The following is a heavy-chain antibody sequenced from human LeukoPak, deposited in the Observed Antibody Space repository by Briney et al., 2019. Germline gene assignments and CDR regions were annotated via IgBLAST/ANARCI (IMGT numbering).Heavy chain of an antibody. CDR1: GFTFSSYA. J-gene: IGHJ4*02. Sequence: GGSLRLSCAASGFTFSSYAMSWVRQAPGKGLEWVSVISGSGGTTHYADSVKGRFTISRDNSKNTLYLQTNSLRGEDTAVYYCAKDGQVNQPDRLFTDWGQGTLVIVSS. CDR3: AKDGQVNQPDRLFTD. CDR2: ISGSGGTT. V-gene: IGHV3-23*01. D-gene: IGHD1-14*01.